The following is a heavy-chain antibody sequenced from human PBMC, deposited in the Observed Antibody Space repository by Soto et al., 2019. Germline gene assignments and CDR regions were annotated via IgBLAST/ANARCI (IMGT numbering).Heavy chain of an antibody. D-gene: IGHD2-21*02. CDR2: IYSGGST. V-gene: IGHV3-53*01. CDR3: ARVGTAYCGGDCYSFDY. CDR1: GFTVSSNY. J-gene: IGHJ4*02. Sequence: LRLSCAASGFTVSSNYMSWVRQAPGKGLEWVSVIYSGGSTYYADSVKGRFTISRDNSKNTLYLQMNSLRAEDTAVYYCARVGTAYCGGDCYSFDYWGQGTLVTV.